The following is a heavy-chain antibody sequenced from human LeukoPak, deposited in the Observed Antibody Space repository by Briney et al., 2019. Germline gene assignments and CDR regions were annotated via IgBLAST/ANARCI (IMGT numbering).Heavy chain of an antibody. CDR3: ARLLGGYFAGDAFDV. V-gene: IGHV4-39*02. CDR2: TYYTGST. D-gene: IGHD3-9*01. CDR1: GGSVSSRPHF. Sequence: SETLSLACTVSGGSVSSRPHFWAWIRQTPGKGLEWIGTTYYTGSTNYNPFLKSRVTISVDVSTDTFSLNLGSVTAADTAVYYCARLLGGYFAGDAFDVWGQGTMVTVSS. J-gene: IGHJ3*01.